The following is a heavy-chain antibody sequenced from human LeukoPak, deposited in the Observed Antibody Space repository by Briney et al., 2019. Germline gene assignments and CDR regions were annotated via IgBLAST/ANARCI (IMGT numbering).Heavy chain of an antibody. CDR2: IYYSGNT. D-gene: IGHD5-18*01. V-gene: IGHV4-39*01. CDR1: GDSISTTAYY. CDR3: SRLQYTYGSEFDH. Sequence: SETLSVTCSVSGDSISTTAYYWAWIRQPPGKGLEWIGNIYYSGNTFHSPSLRSRVTISVDTSKNQFSLKLTSVTAADTAVYYCSRLQYTYGSEFDHWGRGTLVTVSS. J-gene: IGHJ4*02.